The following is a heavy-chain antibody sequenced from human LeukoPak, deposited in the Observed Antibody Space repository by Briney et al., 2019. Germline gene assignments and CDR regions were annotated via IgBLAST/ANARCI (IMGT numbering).Heavy chain of an antibody. CDR2: ISGSGGST. D-gene: IGHD4-17*01. CDR1: GFTFSSYA. Sequence: GGSLRLSCAASGFTFSSYAMSWVRQAPGKGLEWVSAISGSGGSTYYADSVKGRFTISRDNSKNTLYLQMNSPRAEDTAVYYCAKDPPRVTVTTSFGYWGQGTLVTVSS. CDR3: AKDPPRVTVTTSFGY. J-gene: IGHJ4*02. V-gene: IGHV3-23*01.